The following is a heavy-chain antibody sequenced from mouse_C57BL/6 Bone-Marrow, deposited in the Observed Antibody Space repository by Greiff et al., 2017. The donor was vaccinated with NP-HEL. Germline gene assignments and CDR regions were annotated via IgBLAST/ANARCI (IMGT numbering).Heavy chain of an antibody. CDR3: ARSGVLRSRFAY. CDR1: GYTFTSCG. Sequence: QVQLQQSGAELARPGASVKLSCKASGYTFTSCGISWVKQRTGQGLEWIGEIYPRSGNTYYNEKFKGKATLTADKSSSTAYMELRSLTSEDSAVYFCARSGVLRSRFAYWGQGTLVTVSA. D-gene: IGHD1-1*01. V-gene: IGHV1-81*01. J-gene: IGHJ3*01. CDR2: IYPRSGNT.